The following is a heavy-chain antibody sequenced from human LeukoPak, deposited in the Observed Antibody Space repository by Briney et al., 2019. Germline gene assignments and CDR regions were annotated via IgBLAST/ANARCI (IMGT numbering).Heavy chain of an antibody. Sequence: PGGSLRLSCVASGFTFTSYGMSWVRQAPGKRLEWVSGISGSGDATYYADSVKGRFTISRDNSKNTLYLQMNSLRAEEAAVYYCAKPRGLSSSSENNWFDPWGQGTLVTVSS. D-gene: IGHD6-6*01. CDR3: AKPRGLSSSSENNWFDP. J-gene: IGHJ5*02. CDR2: ISGSGDAT. V-gene: IGHV3-23*01. CDR1: GFTFTSYG.